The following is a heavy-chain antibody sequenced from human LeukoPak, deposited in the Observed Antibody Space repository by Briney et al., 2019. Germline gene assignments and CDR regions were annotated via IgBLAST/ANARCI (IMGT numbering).Heavy chain of an antibody. J-gene: IGHJ5*02. CDR1: GGSISSGGYY. V-gene: IGHV4-31*03. CDR3: ARGGNLVYWFDP. D-gene: IGHD3-16*01. CDR2: IYYSGST. Sequence: PSETLSLTCTVSGGSISSGGYYWSWIRQHPGKGLEWIGYIYYSGSTYYNPSLKSRVTISVDTSKNQFSLKLSPVTAADTAVYYCARGGNLVYWFDPWGQGTLVTVSS.